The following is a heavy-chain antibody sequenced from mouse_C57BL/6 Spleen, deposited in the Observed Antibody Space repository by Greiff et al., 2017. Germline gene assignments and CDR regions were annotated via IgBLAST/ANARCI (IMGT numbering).Heavy chain of an antibody. CDR3: VTSNWDRGYFDY. CDR1: GYPFTSYW. Sequence: QVQLQQPGAELVRPGSSVKLSCKASGYPFTSYWLDWVKQRPGQGLEWIGNIYPSDSETHYNQKFKDKATLTVDKSSSTAYMQLSSLTSEDSAVYYCVTSNWDRGYFDYWGQGTTLTVSS. J-gene: IGHJ2*01. CDR2: IYPSDSET. D-gene: IGHD4-1*01. V-gene: IGHV1-61*01.